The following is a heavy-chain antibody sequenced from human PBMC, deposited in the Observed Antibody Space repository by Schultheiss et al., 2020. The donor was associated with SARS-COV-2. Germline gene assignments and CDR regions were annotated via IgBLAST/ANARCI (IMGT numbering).Heavy chain of an antibody. Sequence: GGSLRLSCAASGFTFSSYAMHWVRQAPGKGLEWVAVISYDGSNKYYADSVKGRFTISRDNSKNTLYLQMNSLRAEDTAVYYCARAYLYYDFSFSLSYMDVWGKGTTVTVSS. CDR2: ISYDGSNK. V-gene: IGHV3-30*07. CDR3: ARAYLYYDFSFSLSYMDV. J-gene: IGHJ6*03. CDR1: GFTFSSYA. D-gene: IGHD3-3*01.